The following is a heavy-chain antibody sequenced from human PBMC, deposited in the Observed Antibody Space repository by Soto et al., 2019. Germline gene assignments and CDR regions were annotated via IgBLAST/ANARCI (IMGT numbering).Heavy chain of an antibody. CDR3: AQLQHQKIGYYYYMDV. Sequence: SGPTLVNPTQTLTLTCTFSGFSLSTSGVGVGWIRQPPGKALEWLALIYWDDDKRYSPSLKSRLTITKDTSKNQVVLTMTNMDPVDTATYYCAQLQHQKIGYYYYMDVWGKGTTVTVSS. V-gene: IGHV2-5*02. CDR2: IYWDDDK. J-gene: IGHJ6*03. CDR1: GFSLSTSGVG. D-gene: IGHD4-4*01.